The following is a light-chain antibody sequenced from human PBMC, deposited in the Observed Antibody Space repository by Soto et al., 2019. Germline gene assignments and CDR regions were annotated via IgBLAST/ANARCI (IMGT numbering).Light chain of an antibody. Sequence: EVLLTQSPGTLSLSSGERATLCCRASESLLSTYLFWYQQKPGQAPRLLIYGAFSRATGIPDRFSGSGSGTDFTLTITRLEPEDFAVYYCQYYGRSPPFTFGQGTKLEIK. CDR1: ESLLSTY. CDR3: QYYGRSPPFT. J-gene: IGKJ2*01. V-gene: IGKV3-20*01. CDR2: GAF.